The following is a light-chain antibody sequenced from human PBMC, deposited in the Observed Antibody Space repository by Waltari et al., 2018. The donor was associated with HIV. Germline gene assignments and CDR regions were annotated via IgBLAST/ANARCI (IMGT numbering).Light chain of an antibody. J-gene: IGLJ2*01. CDR3: QAWDTRAV. V-gene: IGLV3-1*01. CDR1: KFGDKY. Sequence: SYDLTQPPSVSVSPGQTATITCSGDKFGDKYSCWYQQKPGQSPVLVIYQDNKRPSGIPERFAGSNSGNTATLTISGTQAMDEADYYCQAWDTRAVFGGGTKLTVL. CDR2: QDN.